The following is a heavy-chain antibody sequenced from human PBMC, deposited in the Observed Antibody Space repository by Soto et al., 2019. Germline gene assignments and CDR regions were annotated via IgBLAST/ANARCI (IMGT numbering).Heavy chain of an antibody. V-gene: IGHV1-58*02. D-gene: IGHD3-10*01. CDR1: GFTFTSSS. CDR3: AADVSIRLLRFGESQDAFDI. Sequence: SVKVSCKSSGFTFTSSSMQWVRQARGQRLEWIGWIVVGSGNTNYAQKFQERVTITRDMSTSTAYMELSSLRSEDTAVYYCAADVSIRLLRFGESQDAFDIWGQGTMVTVSS. J-gene: IGHJ3*02. CDR2: IVVGSGNT.